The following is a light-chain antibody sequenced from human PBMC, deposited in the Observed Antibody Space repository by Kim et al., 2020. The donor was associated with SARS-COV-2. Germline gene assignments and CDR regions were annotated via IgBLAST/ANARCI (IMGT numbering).Light chain of an antibody. J-gene: IGLJ1*01. Sequence: GPSITLSCSGTSSDVGAYTYVSSYRQHPCKPPRLMIYDISQPPSGTSNRFSASKSANTASLTISVLQADDEAYYYCNSYGSINPLIFGTGTKLTVL. V-gene: IGLV2-14*04. CDR3: NSYGSINPLI. CDR1: SSDVGAYTY. CDR2: DIS.